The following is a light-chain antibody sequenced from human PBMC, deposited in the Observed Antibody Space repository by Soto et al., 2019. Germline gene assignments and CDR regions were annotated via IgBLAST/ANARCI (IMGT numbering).Light chain of an antibody. Sequence: DIQMTQSPSTLSASVGDRVTITCRASQSISSWLAWYQQKPGKAPKLLIYDASSLESGVPSRFNGSGSGTEFTLTISSLQSVDFATYDCRQYNSYWETFAHGTKV. CDR1: QSISSW. V-gene: IGKV1-5*01. CDR2: DAS. CDR3: RQYNSYWET. J-gene: IGKJ1*01.